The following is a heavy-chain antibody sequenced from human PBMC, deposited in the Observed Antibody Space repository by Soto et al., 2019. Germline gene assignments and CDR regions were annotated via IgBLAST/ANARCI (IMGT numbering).Heavy chain of an antibody. CDR1: GFTFSSYA. J-gene: IGHJ5*02. CDR2: ISGSGGST. V-gene: IGHV3-23*01. CDR3: VKDLDIVVVVAATP. Sequence: EVQLLESGGGLVQPGGSLRLSCAASGFTFSSYAMSWVRQAPGKGLEWVSAISGSGGSTYYADSVKGRFTISRDNSKNTLYLQMNSLRAEDTAVYYCVKDLDIVVVVAATPWGQGTLVTVSS. D-gene: IGHD2-15*01.